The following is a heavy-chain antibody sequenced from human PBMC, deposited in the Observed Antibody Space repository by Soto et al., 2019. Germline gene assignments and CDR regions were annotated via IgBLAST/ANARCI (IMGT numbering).Heavy chain of an antibody. V-gene: IGHV4-30-4*01. CDR1: GGSISSGDYY. CDR2: IYYSGST. D-gene: IGHD4-17*01. J-gene: IGHJ4*02. CDR3: ARARAGYGDYGPYCFDY. Sequence: QMQLQESGPGLVKPSQTLSLTCTVSGGSISSGDYYWSWIRQPPGKGLEWIGYIYYSGSTYYNPSRKTRVTISVDPSKNQCSLKLSAVTAADTAVYYCARARAGYGDYGPYCFDYWGQGTLVTVSS.